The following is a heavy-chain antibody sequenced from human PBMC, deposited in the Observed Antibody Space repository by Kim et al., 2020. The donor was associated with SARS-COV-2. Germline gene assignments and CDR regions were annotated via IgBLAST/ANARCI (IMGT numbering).Heavy chain of an antibody. CDR1: GYTFTSYG. CDR3: ARVVPRHCSGGSCYSSVVDY. J-gene: IGHJ4*02. D-gene: IGHD2-15*01. Sequence: ASVKVSCKASGYTFTSYGISWVRQAPGQGLEWMGWISAYNGNTNYAQKLQGRVTMTTDTSTSTAYMELRSLRSDDTAVYYCARVVPRHCSGGSCYSSVVDYWGQGTLVTVSS. CDR2: ISAYNGNT. V-gene: IGHV1-18*01.